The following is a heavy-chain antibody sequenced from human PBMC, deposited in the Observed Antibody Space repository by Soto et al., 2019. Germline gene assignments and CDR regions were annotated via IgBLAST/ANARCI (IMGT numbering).Heavy chain of an antibody. CDR3: ARAAYGDSAFDI. D-gene: IGHD4-17*01. V-gene: IGHV4-59*08. CDR1: GGSISSYY. CDR2: IYYSGST. Sequence: TSETLSLTCTVSGGSISSYYWSWIRQPPGKGLEWIGYIYYSGSTNYNPSLKSRVTISVDTSKNQFSLKLSSVTAADTAVYYCARAAYGDSAFDIWGQGTMVTVSS. J-gene: IGHJ3*02.